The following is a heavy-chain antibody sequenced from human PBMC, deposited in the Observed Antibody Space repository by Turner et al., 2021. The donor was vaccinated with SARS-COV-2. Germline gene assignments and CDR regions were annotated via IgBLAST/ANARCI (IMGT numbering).Heavy chain of an antibody. V-gene: IGHV3-53*01. Sequence: EVQLVESGGGLIQPGGSLRLSCAASGFTVSSNYMSWVRQAPGKGLEWVSVIYSGGSTYYADSVKGRFTISRDNSKNTLYLQMNSLRAEDTAVYYCARGYSSGWYQRGAFDIWGQGTMVTDSS. CDR2: IYSGGST. CDR1: GFTVSSNY. CDR3: ARGYSSGWYQRGAFDI. D-gene: IGHD6-19*01. J-gene: IGHJ3*02.